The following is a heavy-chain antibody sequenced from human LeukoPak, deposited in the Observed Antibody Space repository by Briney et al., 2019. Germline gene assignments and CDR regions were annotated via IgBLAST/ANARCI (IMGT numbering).Heavy chain of an antibody. CDR2: ISSSSSYT. D-gene: IGHD3-10*01. CDR3: ARTMVRGVIADY. J-gene: IGHJ4*02. CDR1: GFTFSDYY. Sequence: PGGSLRLSCAASGFTFSDYYMSWIRRAPGKGLEWVSYISSSSSYTNYADSVKGRFTISRDNAKNSLYLQMNSLRAEDTAVYYCARTMVRGVIADYWGQGTLVTVSS. V-gene: IGHV3-11*03.